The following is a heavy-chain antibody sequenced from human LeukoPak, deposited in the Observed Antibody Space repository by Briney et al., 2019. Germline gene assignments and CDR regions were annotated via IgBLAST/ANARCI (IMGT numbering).Heavy chain of an antibody. V-gene: IGHV3-23*01. CDR3: AKDLLTYYYDSSGSH. Sequence: GGSLRLSCAASGFTFSSYAMSWVRQAPGKGLEWVSATSGSGGSTYYADSVKGRYAISRDNSKNTLYLQMNSLRAEDTAVYYCAKDLLTYYYDSSGSHWGQGTLVTVSS. CDR1: GFTFSSYA. CDR2: TSGSGGST. J-gene: IGHJ4*02. D-gene: IGHD3-22*01.